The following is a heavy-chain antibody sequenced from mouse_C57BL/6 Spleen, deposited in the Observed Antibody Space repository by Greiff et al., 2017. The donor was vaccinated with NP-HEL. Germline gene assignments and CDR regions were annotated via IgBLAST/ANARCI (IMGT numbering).Heavy chain of an antibody. CDR2: ISSGSSTI. J-gene: IGHJ4*01. CDR1: GFTFSDYG. D-gene: IGHD2-1*01. CDR3: ERQWGYYGNYVNAMDY. Sequence: EVNLVESGGGLVKPGGSLKLSCAASGFTFSDYGMHWVRQAPEKGLEWVAYISSGSSTIYYAATVKGRFTISRDNAKNTLFLQMTSLRSEDTAMYDCERQWGYYGNYVNAMDYWGQGTSVTVSS. V-gene: IGHV5-17*01.